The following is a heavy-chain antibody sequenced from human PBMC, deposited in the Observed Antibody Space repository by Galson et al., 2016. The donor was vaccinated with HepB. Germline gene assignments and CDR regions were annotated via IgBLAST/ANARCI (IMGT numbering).Heavy chain of an antibody. CDR2: IYGDDDK. V-gene: IGHV2-5*02. CDR1: GFSLSTSGVG. D-gene: IGHD2-2*01. CDR3: AHRPSSIYGMDV. Sequence: PALVKPTQTLTLTCTFSGFSLSTSGVGVGWIRQPPGKALEWLALIYGDDDKRYSPSLKTRLTITKDTSKDQVVLTMTNMDPVDTATYFCAHRPSSIYGMDVWGQGTTVTVSS. J-gene: IGHJ6*02.